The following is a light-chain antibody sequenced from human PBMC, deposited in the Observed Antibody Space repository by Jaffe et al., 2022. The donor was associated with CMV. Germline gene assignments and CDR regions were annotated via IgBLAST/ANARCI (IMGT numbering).Light chain of an antibody. CDR2: GAS. CDR1: QSVTTN. Sequence: EILVTQSPATLSVSPGETATLSCRASQSVTTNLAWYQQRPGQAPRLLIYGASTRALGIPARFSGGGSGTEFTLTISSLQSEDFAVYYCQQYNAWPPLFTFGPGTKVGL. V-gene: IGKV3D-15*01. CDR3: QQYNAWPPLFT. J-gene: IGKJ3*01.